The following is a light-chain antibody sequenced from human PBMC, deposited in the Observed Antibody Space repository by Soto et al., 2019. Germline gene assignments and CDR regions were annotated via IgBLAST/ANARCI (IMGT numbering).Light chain of an antibody. CDR2: GAS. J-gene: IGKJ3*01. CDR3: QQYNNWPSLFT. V-gene: IGKV3-15*01. CDR1: QSVSSN. Sequence: EIVMTQSPATLSVSPGERATLSCRASQSVSSNLAWYQQQPGQAPRLLIYGASTRATGIPARFSGSGSGTEFTLTISSLQSEDFAVYYCQQYNNWPSLFTFGPGTKVDIK.